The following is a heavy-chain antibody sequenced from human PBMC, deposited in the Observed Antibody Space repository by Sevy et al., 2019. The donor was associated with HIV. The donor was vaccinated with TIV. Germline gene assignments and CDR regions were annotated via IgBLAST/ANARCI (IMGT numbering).Heavy chain of an antibody. CDR1: GFTFSSYA. J-gene: IGHJ4*02. V-gene: IGHV3-30-3*01. Sequence: GGSLRLSCAASGFTFSSYAVHWVRQAPGKGLEWVAVISYDGNTKYYADSVKGGFTISRDNSKNTLYLQMNRLRAEDTTLYYCAWRDGIYGGNGFDYWGQGTLVTVSS. CDR2: ISYDGNTK. CDR3: AWRDGIYGGNGFDY. D-gene: IGHD2-15*01.